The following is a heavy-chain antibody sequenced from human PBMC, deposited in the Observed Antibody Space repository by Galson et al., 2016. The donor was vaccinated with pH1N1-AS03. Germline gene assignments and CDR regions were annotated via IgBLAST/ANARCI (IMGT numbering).Heavy chain of an antibody. CDR2: INGDGTTT. D-gene: IGHD1-26*01. Sequence: SLRLSCAASGFTFKIYWMHWIRQAPGKGLVWVSHINGDGTTTNYADSVKGRFTISRDNAKNSLYLQMNSLRPEDTALYYCARAPPYSGSLYYFDSWGQGALVTVSS. CDR3: ARAPPYSGSLYYFDS. J-gene: IGHJ4*02. CDR1: GFTFKIYW. V-gene: IGHV3-74*01.